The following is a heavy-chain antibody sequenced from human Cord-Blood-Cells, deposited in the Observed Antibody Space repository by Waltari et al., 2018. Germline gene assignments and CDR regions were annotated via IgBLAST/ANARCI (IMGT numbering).Heavy chain of an antibody. J-gene: IGHJ1*01. CDR3: VAAAARYFQH. D-gene: IGHD6-13*01. V-gene: IGHV3-74*01. Sequence: EVQLVESGGGLVQPGGSLRLSCAASGFTFSSYWMHWVRQAPGKGLVWVSRINSEGSSTSYADSVKGRFTISRDNAKNTLYLQMNSLRAEDTAVYYCVAAAARYFQHWGQGTLVTVSS. CDR1: GFTFSSYW. CDR2: INSEGSST.